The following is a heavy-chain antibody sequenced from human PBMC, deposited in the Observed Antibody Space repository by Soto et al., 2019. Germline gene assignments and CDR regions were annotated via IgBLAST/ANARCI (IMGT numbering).Heavy chain of an antibody. Sequence: QVQLVESGGGWVQPGRSLRLSCEATGFSFTTYGMHWVSQDPGKGLEWVAVIGYDGNNKYYAESVEGRFTISRDNSKNTVYLQMKILRGDDTSVYYCARGGVTGIVCIFGSPLYIWGHGTVFTV. CDR3: ARGGVTGIVCIFGSPLYI. J-gene: IGHJ3*02. CDR2: IGYDGNNK. V-gene: IGHV3-33*01. CDR1: GFSFTTYG. D-gene: IGHD3-10*02.